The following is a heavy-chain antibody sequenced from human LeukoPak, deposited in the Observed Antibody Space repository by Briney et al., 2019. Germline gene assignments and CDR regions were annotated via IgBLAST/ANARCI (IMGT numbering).Heavy chain of an antibody. J-gene: IGHJ2*01. CDR3: ASYSSGWYGYFDL. Sequence: SQTLSLTCTVSGGSISSGSYYWIWIRQPAGKGLEWIGRIYASGSTNYNPSLKSRVTISVDTSKNQFSLKLSSVTAADTAVYYCASYSSGWYGYFDLWGRGTLVTVSS. V-gene: IGHV4-61*02. CDR1: GGSISSGSYY. D-gene: IGHD6-19*01. CDR2: IYASGST.